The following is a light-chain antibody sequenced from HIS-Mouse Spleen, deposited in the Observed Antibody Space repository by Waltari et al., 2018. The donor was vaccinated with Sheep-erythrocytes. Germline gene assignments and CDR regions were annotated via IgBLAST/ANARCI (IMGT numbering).Light chain of an antibody. J-gene: IGLJ2*01. CDR3: QAWDSSTVV. Sequence: SYELTQPPSVSVSPGQTASITCSGDKLGDKYACWYQQKPGQSPVLVSYQDSKRPSGIPARVSGSNSGNTATLTISGTQAMDEADYYCQAWDSSTVVFGGGTKLTVL. CDR2: QDS. V-gene: IGLV3-1*01. CDR1: KLGDKY.